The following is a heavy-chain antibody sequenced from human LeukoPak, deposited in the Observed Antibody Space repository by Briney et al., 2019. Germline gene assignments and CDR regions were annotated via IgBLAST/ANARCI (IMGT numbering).Heavy chain of an antibody. CDR3: ARGDDILTGYYPAYDY. CDR1: GRTYSSYA. Sequence: SVKLFCNACGRTYSSYANSGVRQPPGQGREWMGRITHIFGIANYAQKFQGRVTITADKSTSTAYMELSRLRSEDTAVECCARGDDILTGYYPAYDYWGQGSLATVSS. V-gene: IGHV1-69*04. J-gene: IGHJ4*02. CDR2: ITHIFGIA. D-gene: IGHD3-9*01.